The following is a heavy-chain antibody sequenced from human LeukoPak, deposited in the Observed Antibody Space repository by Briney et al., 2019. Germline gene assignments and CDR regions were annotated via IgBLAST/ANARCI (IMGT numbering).Heavy chain of an antibody. CDR1: GCTFSSYA. V-gene: IGHV3-23*01. J-gene: IGHJ4*02. Sequence: ASVKVSCKASGCTFSSYAMSWVRQAPGKGLEWVSAISGSGGSTYYADSVKGRFTISRDNSKNTLYLQMKSLRAEDTAVYYCAKALLVSVVVVAANDYWGQGTLVTVSS. CDR3: AKALLVSVVVVAANDY. D-gene: IGHD2-15*01. CDR2: ISGSGGST.